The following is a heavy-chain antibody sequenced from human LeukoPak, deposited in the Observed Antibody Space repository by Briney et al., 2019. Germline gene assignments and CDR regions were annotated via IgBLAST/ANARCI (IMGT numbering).Heavy chain of an antibody. CDR2: ISAYKGNT. CDR1: GYTFTSYG. Sequence: ASVKVSCKASGYTFTSYGISWVRQAPGQGLEWMGWISAYKGNTNYAQKLQGRVTMTTDTSTSTAYMELRSLRSDDTAVYYCARAPGYCSSTSCYTDYYYGMDVWGQGTTVTVSS. J-gene: IGHJ6*02. D-gene: IGHD2-2*02. V-gene: IGHV1-18*01. CDR3: ARAPGYCSSTSCYTDYYYGMDV.